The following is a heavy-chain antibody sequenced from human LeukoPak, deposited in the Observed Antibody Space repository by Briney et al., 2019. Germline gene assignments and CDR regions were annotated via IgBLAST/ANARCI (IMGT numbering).Heavy chain of an antibody. D-gene: IGHD3-9*01. V-gene: IGHV4-30-2*01. CDR3: ARASYYDIYFPR. J-gene: IGHJ4*02. CDR2: IYHSGST. CDR1: GGPISSGGYS. Sequence: PSETLSLTCAVSGGPISSGGYSWSWIRQPPGKGLEWIGYIYHSGSTYYNPSLKSRVTISVDRSKNQFSLKLSSVTAADTAVYYCARASYYDIYFPRWGQGTLVTVSS.